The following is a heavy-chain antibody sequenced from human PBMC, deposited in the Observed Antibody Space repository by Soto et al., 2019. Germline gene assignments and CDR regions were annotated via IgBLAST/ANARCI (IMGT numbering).Heavy chain of an antibody. J-gene: IGHJ4*02. CDR2: INHSGTT. CDR1: GGSFSGYY. CDR3: AKDKYYYDSSGYPRY. V-gene: IGHV4-34*01. D-gene: IGHD3-22*01. Sequence: SETMSLTCGVYGGSFSGYYLTWIRQPQGKGLEWIGEINHSGTTTYNPSLKSRVTISVDTSRDQFSLRLSSVTAEDTAVYYCAKDKYYYDSSGYPRYWGQGTLVTVSS.